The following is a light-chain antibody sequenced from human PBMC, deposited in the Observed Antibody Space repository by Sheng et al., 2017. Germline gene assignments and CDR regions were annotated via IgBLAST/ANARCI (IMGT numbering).Light chain of an antibody. V-gene: IGKV1-27*01. CDR1: QGIRNY. CDR2: GAS. Sequence: DFQMTQSPSSLSASVGDRVIITCRASQGIRNYLAWYQQRPGKVPRLLIYGASTLQSGVPSRFSGSGSGTDFTLTISSLQPEDFATYYCQKYNSAPLTFGGGTKGGDQT. J-gene: IGKJ4*01. CDR3: QKYNSAPLT.